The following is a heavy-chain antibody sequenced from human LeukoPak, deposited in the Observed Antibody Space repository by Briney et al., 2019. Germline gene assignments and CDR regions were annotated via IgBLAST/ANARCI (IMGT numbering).Heavy chain of an antibody. D-gene: IGHD6-13*01. CDR2: INHSGST. V-gene: IGHV4-34*01. CDR3: ARGGYRDSSSRYAGRSGWYVAGAFDI. Sequence: PSETLSLTCAVYGGSFSGYYWSWIRQPPGKGLEWIGEINHSGSTNYNPSLKSRVTISVDTSKNQFSLKLSSVTAADTAVYYCARGGYRDSSSRYAGRSGWYVAGAFDIWGQGTMVTVSS. J-gene: IGHJ3*02. CDR1: GGSFSGYY.